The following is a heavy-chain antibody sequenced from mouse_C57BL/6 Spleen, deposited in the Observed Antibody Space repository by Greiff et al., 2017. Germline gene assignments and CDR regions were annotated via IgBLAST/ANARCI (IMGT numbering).Heavy chain of an antibody. CDR2: INPGSGNT. CDR1: GYTFTSYW. Sequence: VQLQESGAELAKPGASVKLSCKASGYTFTSYWMHWVKQRPGSGLEWIGYINPGSGNTKYTQRFKDQATLTADKSSSTAYMQLSSLTYEDSAVYYCTRSEGLYFDVWGTGTPVTVSS. J-gene: IGHJ1*03. CDR3: TRSEGLYFDV. D-gene: IGHD3-3*01. V-gene: IGHV1-7*01.